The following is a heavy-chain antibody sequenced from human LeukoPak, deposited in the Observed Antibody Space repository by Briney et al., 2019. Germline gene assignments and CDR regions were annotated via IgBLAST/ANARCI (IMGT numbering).Heavy chain of an antibody. D-gene: IGHD1-26*01. J-gene: IGHJ6*02. V-gene: IGHV1-2*02. CDR3: ASSSGSYPTAYGMDV. CDR2: INPNSGGT. Sequence: ASVKVSCKASGYTFTGFYMLWVRQAPGQGFEWMGWINPNSGGTNYAQKFQGRVNMTRDTSIRTAYMELSRLGSDDTGLYYCASSSGSYPTAYGMDVWGQGTTITVSS. CDR1: GYTFTGFY.